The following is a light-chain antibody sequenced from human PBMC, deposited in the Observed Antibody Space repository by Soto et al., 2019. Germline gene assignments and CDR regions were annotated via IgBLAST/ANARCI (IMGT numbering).Light chain of an antibody. Sequence: DIVMTQSPVSLPVTPGEPASISCKSSQSLLHSNGNNYVDWYLKKPGQSPQLLIYLASNRASGVPGMLSGSGSGTDFTLTITRVEAEDVGVYYCMQALQTPTFGGGTRMEIK. V-gene: IGKV2-28*01. J-gene: IGKJ4*01. CDR3: MQALQTPT. CDR1: QSLLHSNGNNY. CDR2: LAS.